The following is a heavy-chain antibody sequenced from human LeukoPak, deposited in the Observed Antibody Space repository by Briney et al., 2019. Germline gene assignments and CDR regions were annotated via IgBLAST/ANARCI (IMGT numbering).Heavy chain of an antibody. Sequence: QPGRSLRLSCAASGFTFSSYAMHWVRQAPGKGLEWVAVISYDGSNKYYADSVKGRFTISRDNSKNTLYLQMNSLRAEDTAVYYCARTEHFYDILTPLKNWGQGTLVTVSS. V-gene: IGHV3-30*04. J-gene: IGHJ4*02. CDR1: GFTFSSYA. CDR2: ISYDGSNK. CDR3: ARTEHFYDILTPLKN. D-gene: IGHD3-9*01.